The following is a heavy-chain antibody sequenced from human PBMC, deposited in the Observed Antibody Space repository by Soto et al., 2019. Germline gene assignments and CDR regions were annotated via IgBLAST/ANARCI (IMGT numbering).Heavy chain of an antibody. Sequence: GGSLRLSCAASGFTFDDYAMHWVRQAPGKGLEWVSGISWNSGSIGYADSVKGRFTISRDNAKNSLYLQMNSLRAEDTALYYCATLYQLPLDAFDIWGQGTMVTVSS. CDR3: ATLYQLPLDAFDI. CDR1: GFTFDDYA. J-gene: IGHJ3*02. CDR2: ISWNSGSI. V-gene: IGHV3-9*01. D-gene: IGHD2-2*01.